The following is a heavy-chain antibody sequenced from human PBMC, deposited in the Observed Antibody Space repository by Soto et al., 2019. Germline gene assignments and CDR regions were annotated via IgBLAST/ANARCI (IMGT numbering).Heavy chain of an antibody. CDR1: GFTFSSYA. CDR3: ARDAGDYYCYGMDV. Sequence: EVQLLESGGGLVQPGGSLRLSCAASGFTFSSYAMSWVRQAPGKGLEWVSAISGSGGSTYYADSVKGRFTISRDNSKNTLYLQMNSLRAEETAVYYCARDAGDYYCYGMDVWGQGTTVTVSS. V-gene: IGHV3-23*01. J-gene: IGHJ6*02. CDR2: ISGSGGST. D-gene: IGHD2-8*02.